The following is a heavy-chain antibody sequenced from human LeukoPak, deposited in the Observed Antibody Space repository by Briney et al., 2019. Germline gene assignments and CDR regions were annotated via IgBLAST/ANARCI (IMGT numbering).Heavy chain of an antibody. CDR2: IYYSGST. J-gene: IGHJ4*02. CDR1: GYSISSGYY. D-gene: IGHD3-22*01. Sequence: SETLSLTCTVSGYSISSGYYWGWIRQPPGKGLEWIGSIYYSGSTYYNPSLKSRVTISVDTSKNQFSLKLSSVTAADTAVYYCASFDSSGYYFDYWGQGTLVTVSS. CDR3: ASFDSSGYYFDY. V-gene: IGHV4-38-2*02.